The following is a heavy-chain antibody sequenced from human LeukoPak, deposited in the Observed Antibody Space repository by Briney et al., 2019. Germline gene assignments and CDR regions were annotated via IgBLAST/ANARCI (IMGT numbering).Heavy chain of an antibody. CDR1: GFTFSSYW. CDR2: INRDGRTT. D-gene: IGHD6-6*01. CDR3: AREYSSWFDY. V-gene: IGHV3-74*01. J-gene: IGHJ4*02. Sequence: GGSLRLSCAASGFTFSSYWMHWVRQAPGKGLVWVSRINRDGRTTTYADSVRGRFTISRDNAKNTLYLQMNSLRAEDTAVYYCAREYSSWFDYWGQGTLVSVSS.